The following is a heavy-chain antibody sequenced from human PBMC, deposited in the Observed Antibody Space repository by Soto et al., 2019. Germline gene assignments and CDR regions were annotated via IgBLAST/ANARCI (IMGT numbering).Heavy chain of an antibody. CDR2: IHHSGSF. J-gene: IGHJ4*02. CDR3: VRAPHY. Sequence: QVQLQESGPGLVKPSMTLSLTCAVSDDSVSGTHWWSWVRQPPGKGLEWIGEIHHSGSFNYSPSLKTRVTMSVDKSKNQFSLNLSSVTAADTAVYYCVRAPHYWGQGTLVTVSS. CDR1: DDSVSGTHW. V-gene: IGHV4-4*02.